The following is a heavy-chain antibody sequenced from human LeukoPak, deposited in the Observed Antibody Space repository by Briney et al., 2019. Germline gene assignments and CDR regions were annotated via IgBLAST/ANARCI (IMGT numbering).Heavy chain of an antibody. Sequence: PGGSLRLSCAASGFTFSSYGMHWVRQAPGKGLEWVSFIRYDGSNKYYADSVKGRFTISRDNSKNTLYLQMNSLRAEDTAVYYCARETYYYDSWLGYWGQGTLVTVSS. V-gene: IGHV3-30*02. CDR3: ARETYYYDSWLGY. CDR2: IRYDGSNK. CDR1: GFTFSSYG. D-gene: IGHD3-22*01. J-gene: IGHJ4*02.